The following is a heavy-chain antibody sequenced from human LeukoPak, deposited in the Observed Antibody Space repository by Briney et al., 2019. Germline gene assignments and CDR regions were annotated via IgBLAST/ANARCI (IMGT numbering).Heavy chain of an antibody. D-gene: IGHD5-24*01. Sequence: VASVKVSCKASGYTFTSYYMHWVRQAPGQGLEWMGWINPNSGGTNYAQKFQGRVTMTRDTSISTAYMELSRLRSDDTAVYYCARDSFGRWLQFLPQETQNNWFDPWGQGTLVTVSS. V-gene: IGHV1-2*02. CDR1: GYTFTSYY. J-gene: IGHJ5*02. CDR3: ARDSFGRWLQFLPQETQNNWFDP. CDR2: INPNSGGT.